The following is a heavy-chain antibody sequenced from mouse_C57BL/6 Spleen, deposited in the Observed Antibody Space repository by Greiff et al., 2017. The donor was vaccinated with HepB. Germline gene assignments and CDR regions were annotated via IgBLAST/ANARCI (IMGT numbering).Heavy chain of an antibody. CDR2: IDPENGDT. Sequence: VQLQQSGAELVRPGASVKLSCTASGFNIKDDYMHWVKERPEQGLEWIGWIDPENGDTEYASKFQGKATITADTSSNTAYLQLSSLTSEDTAVYYCTTAVVAMDYWGQGTSVTVSS. CDR1: GFNIKDDY. V-gene: IGHV14-4*01. D-gene: IGHD1-1*01. CDR3: TTAVVAMDY. J-gene: IGHJ4*01.